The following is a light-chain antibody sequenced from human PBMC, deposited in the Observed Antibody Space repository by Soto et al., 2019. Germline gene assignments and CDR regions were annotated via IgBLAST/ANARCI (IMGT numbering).Light chain of an antibody. V-gene: IGKV3-20*01. CDR3: QQYGSPTWT. CDR1: QSVRNNY. J-gene: IGKJ1*01. Sequence: EIVLTQSPGTLSLSPGERATLSCRASQSVRNNYLAWYQQKLGQAPRVLIYDASSRATGIPDRFSGSGSGTDFTLTISRLEPEDFAVYYCQQYGSPTWTFGQGTKVDIK. CDR2: DAS.